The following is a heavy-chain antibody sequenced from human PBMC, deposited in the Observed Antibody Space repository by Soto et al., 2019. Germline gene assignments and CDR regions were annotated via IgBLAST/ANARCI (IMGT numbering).Heavy chain of an antibody. Sequence: GGSLRLSCAASGFTVSSNYMRWVRQAPGKGLEWVSVIYSGGSTYYADSVKGRFTISRDNSKNTLYLQMNSLRAEDTAVYYCAREVVNYYDSSGYNYFDYWGQGTLVTVSS. CDR3: AREVVNYYDSSGYNYFDY. CDR2: IYSGGST. V-gene: IGHV3-53*01. D-gene: IGHD3-22*01. CDR1: GFTVSSNY. J-gene: IGHJ4*02.